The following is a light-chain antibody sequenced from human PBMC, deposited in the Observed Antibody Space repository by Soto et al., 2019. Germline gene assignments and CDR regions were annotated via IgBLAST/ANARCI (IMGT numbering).Light chain of an antibody. CDR3: QAYDYSLTAFV. CDR2: GNR. CDR1: NSNLGAGYD. Sequence: QSVLTQPPSVSGAPGQRVTISCTGNNSNLGAGYDVHWYQQLPGAAPKLVVFGNRNRPSGVPERFSGSKSGTSASLAITGLQAEDEADYCCQAYDYSLTAFVFGGGTKLTVL. J-gene: IGLJ3*02. V-gene: IGLV1-40*01.